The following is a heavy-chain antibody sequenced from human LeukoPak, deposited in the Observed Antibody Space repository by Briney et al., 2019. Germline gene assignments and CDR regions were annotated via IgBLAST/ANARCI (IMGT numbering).Heavy chain of an antibody. CDR1: GGSISSSSYY. V-gene: IGHV4-39*07. CDR3: ARDRRRNYYDSSGYRIRGVAFDI. J-gene: IGHJ3*02. CDR2: IYYSGST. Sequence: SETLSLTCTVSGGSISSSSYYWGWIRQPPGKGLEWIGSIYYSGSTYYNPSLKSRVTISVDTSKNQFSLKLSSVTAADTAVYYCARDRRRNYYDSSGYRIRGVAFDIWGQGTMVTVSS. D-gene: IGHD3-22*01.